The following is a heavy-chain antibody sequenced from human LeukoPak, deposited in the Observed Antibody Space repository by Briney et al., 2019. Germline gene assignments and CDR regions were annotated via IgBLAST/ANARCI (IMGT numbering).Heavy chain of an antibody. CDR1: GFTFSSYA. CDR3: AKDRHAPGRYCSSTSCFPFDS. CDR2: ISGSGGST. V-gene: IGHV3-23*01. D-gene: IGHD2-2*01. J-gene: IGHJ5*01. Sequence: GGSLRLSCVVSGFTFSSYAMSWVRQAPGKGLEWVSGISGSGGSTYYADSVKGRFTISRDNTKNTLSLQMNSLRAEDTAVYYCAKDRHAPGRYCSSTSCFPFDSWGQGTLVTVSS.